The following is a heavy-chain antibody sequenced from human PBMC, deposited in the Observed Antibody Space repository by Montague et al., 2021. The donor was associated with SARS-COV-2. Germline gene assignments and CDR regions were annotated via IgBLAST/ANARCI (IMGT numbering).Heavy chain of an antibody. Sequence: SETLSLTCAVYGGSFSGYYWSWIRQPPEKGLEWIGEINQSGRTNTNPSLKSRVIISVDTSKNQFSLKLSSVTAADTAVYYCATLPRSIRMCGLDQDYYLDVWGQGTTVTVSS. D-gene: IGHD3-3*01. J-gene: IGHJ6*03. CDR2: INQSGRT. CDR3: ATLPRSIRMCGLDQDYYLDV. CDR1: GGSFSGYY. V-gene: IGHV4-34*01.